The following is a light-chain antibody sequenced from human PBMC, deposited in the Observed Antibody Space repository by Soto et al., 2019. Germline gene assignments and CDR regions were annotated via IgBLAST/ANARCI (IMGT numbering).Light chain of an antibody. V-gene: IGKV3-20*01. CDR3: QQYGGSSYT. Sequence: EIVLTQSPGTLSLSPGERATLSCRASQSVSSSYLAWYQQKPGQAPRLLIYGASGRATGIPDRFSGSGSGTDYTLTISRLQPHLFAVPSCQQYGGSSYTFGQGTKLEIK. CDR1: QSVSSSY. J-gene: IGKJ2*01. CDR2: GAS.